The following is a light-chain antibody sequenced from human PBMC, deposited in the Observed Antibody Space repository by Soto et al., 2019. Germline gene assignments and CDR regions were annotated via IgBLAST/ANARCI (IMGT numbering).Light chain of an antibody. CDR1: QTVTSGY. V-gene: IGKV3-20*01. J-gene: IGKJ1*01. CDR3: QQYGSSGT. Sequence: EIVLTQSPYTLSLSPGERATLSCRASQTVTSGYLAWYQQKPGQAPRLLIYGASNRATGIPDRFSGSGSGTDFTLTISRLEPEDFAVYYCQQYGSSGTFGQGTKV. CDR2: GAS.